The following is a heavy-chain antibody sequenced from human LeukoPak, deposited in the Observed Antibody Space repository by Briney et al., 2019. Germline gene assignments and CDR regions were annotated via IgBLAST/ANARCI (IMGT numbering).Heavy chain of an antibody. CDR3: ARLANSYGSGNYDS. J-gene: IGHJ5*02. V-gene: IGHV4-59*01. Sequence: NSSETLSLTCTVSGGSISSYYWSWIRQPPGKGLEWIGYIYYSGSTNYNPSLRSRVTISVDTSKNQFSLKLSSVTAADTAVHYCARLANSYGSGNYDSWGQGTLVIVSS. D-gene: IGHD3-10*01. CDR2: IYYSGST. CDR1: GGSISSYY.